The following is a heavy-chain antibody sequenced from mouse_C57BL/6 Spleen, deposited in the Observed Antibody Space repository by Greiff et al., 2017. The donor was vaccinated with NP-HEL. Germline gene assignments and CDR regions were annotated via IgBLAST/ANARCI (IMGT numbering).Heavy chain of an antibody. CDR3: TGPIYYDYDWFAY. CDR1: GFTFSNYW. CDR2: IRLKSDNYAT. J-gene: IGHJ3*01. V-gene: IGHV6-3*01. Sequence: EVMLVESGGGLVQPGGSMKLSCVASGFTFSNYWMNWVRQSPEKGLEWVAQIRLKSDNYATHYAESVKGRFTISRDDSKSSVYLQMNNLRAEDTGIYYCTGPIYYDYDWFAYWGQGTLVTVSA. D-gene: IGHD2-4*01.